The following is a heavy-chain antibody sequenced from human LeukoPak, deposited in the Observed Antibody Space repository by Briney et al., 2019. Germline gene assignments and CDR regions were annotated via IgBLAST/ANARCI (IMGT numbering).Heavy chain of an antibody. CDR2: ISWNSGRI. D-gene: IGHD3-3*01. CDR1: GFMFDNYA. J-gene: IGHJ4*02. CDR3: ARDRYYDFWSGYYTDHYFDY. Sequence: GGSLRLSCAAFGFMFDNYAMHWVRQAPGKGLEWVSDISWNSGRIGYADSVKGRFTISRDNAKNSLYLQMNSLRAEDTALYYCARDRYYDFWSGYYTDHYFDYWGQGTPVTVSS. V-gene: IGHV3-9*01.